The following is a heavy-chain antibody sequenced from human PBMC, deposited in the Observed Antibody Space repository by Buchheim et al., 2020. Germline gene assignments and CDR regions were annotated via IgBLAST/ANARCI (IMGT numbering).Heavy chain of an antibody. CDR3: TARGYSGYDSLDYYYMDV. J-gene: IGHJ6*03. D-gene: IGHD5-12*01. Sequence: EVQLVESGGGLVQPGGYLKLSCAASGFTFSGSAMHWVRQASGKGLEWVGRIRSKANSYATAYAASVKGRLNISRDDSQNTAYLQMNSLKTEDTAVYYCTARGYSGYDSLDYYYMDVWGKGTT. CDR1: GFTFSGSA. CDR2: IRSKANSYAT. V-gene: IGHV3-73*02.